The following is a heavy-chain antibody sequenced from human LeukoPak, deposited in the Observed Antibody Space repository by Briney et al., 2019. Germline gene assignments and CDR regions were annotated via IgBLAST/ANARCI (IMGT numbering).Heavy chain of an antibody. Sequence: PGGSLRLSCAASGFTFSSYGMHWVRQAPGKGLEWVAFIRYDGSNKYYADSVKGRFTISRDNSKNTLYLQMNSLRAEDTAVYYCAKGGLAVAGIVDYWGQGTLVTVSS. CDR3: AKGGLAVAGIVDY. D-gene: IGHD6-19*01. CDR1: GFTFSSYG. CDR2: IRYDGSNK. J-gene: IGHJ4*02. V-gene: IGHV3-30*02.